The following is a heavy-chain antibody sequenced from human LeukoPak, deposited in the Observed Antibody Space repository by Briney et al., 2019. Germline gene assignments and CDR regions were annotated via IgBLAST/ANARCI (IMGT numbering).Heavy chain of an antibody. CDR2: IYTSGST. Sequence: SETLSPTCTVSGGSISSGSYYWSWIRQPAGKGLEWIGRIYTSGSTNYNPSLKSRVTISVDTSKNQFSLRLSSVTAADTAVYYCARSRSRYSYGNDYWGQGTLVTVSS. D-gene: IGHD5-18*01. V-gene: IGHV4-61*02. CDR1: GGSISSGSYY. CDR3: ARSRSRYSYGNDY. J-gene: IGHJ4*02.